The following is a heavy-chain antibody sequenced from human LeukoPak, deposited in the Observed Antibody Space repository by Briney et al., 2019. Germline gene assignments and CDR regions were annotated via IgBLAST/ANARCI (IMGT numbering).Heavy chain of an antibody. CDR1: GFTFSSFT. CDR3: ARDKGAVDYFDY. V-gene: IGHV3-21*01. J-gene: IGHJ4*02. D-gene: IGHD4-23*01. CDR2: ISSTGDYI. Sequence: PGGSLRLSCAASGFTFSSFTMNWVRQAPGKGLGWVSSISSTGDYIFYADSVKGRFTISRDNAKNSLYLQMNSLRAEDTALYYCARDKGAVDYFDYWGQGTLVTVSS.